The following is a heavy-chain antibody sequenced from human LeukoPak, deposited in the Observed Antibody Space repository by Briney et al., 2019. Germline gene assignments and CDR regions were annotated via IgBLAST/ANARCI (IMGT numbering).Heavy chain of an antibody. D-gene: IGHD2/OR15-2a*01. CDR3: ASSTVGVGWFDP. J-gene: IGHJ5*02. CDR2: IYTTGST. Sequence: PSETLSLTCTVSGGSISSGSYYWSWIRQPAGKGLEWIGRIYTTGSTNYNPSLKSRVTISVDTSKNQFSLKLGSVTAADTAVYYCASSTVGVGWFDPWGQGTLVAVSS. CDR1: GGSISSGSYY. V-gene: IGHV4-61*02.